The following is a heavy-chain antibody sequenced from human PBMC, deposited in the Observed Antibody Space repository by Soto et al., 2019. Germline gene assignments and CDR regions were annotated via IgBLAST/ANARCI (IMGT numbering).Heavy chain of an antibody. CDR2: IYSGGST. V-gene: IGHV3-53*01. J-gene: IGHJ4*02. D-gene: IGHD1-26*01. CDR1: GFSVSSKY. Sequence: EVQLVESGGGLIQPGGSLRLSCAASGFSVSSKYMTWVRQAPGKGLEWVSVIYSGGSTYYADSVKGRFTISRDNSKNTLYLQMNSLIAEDTAVYYCARLVGATYFDYWGQGTLVTVSS. CDR3: ARLVGATYFDY.